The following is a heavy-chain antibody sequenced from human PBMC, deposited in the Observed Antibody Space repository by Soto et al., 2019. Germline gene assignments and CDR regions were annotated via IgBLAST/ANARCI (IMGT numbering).Heavy chain of an antibody. CDR1: GFTFSTYD. J-gene: IGHJ3*02. V-gene: IGHV3-23*01. D-gene: IGHD2-15*01. Sequence: EVHLLESGGGFVQPGGSLRLSCAASGFTFSTYDMTWVRQGPGKGLEYLSAISGSGGTTYYPDSVKGRFTISRDNSKNTLYLQITSLRAEDTALYYCAQDRDDIGMVDALDIWGQGTMVTVSS. CDR3: AQDRDDIGMVDALDI. CDR2: ISGSGGTT.